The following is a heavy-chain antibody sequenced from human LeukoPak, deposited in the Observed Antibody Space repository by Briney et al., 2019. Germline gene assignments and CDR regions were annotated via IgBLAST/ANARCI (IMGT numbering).Heavy chain of an antibody. CDR1: GFTFSSYV. J-gene: IGHJ4*02. CDR2: ISYDGSNK. CDR3: ARNRQLDY. D-gene: IGHD6-13*01. Sequence: GRSLRLSCAASGFTFSSYVMNWVRHAPGKGLEWVASISYDGSNKYCADSVKGRFTISRDNSKNTLYLEMNSLRAEDTAVYYCARNRQLDYWGQGTLVTVSS. V-gene: IGHV3-30*04.